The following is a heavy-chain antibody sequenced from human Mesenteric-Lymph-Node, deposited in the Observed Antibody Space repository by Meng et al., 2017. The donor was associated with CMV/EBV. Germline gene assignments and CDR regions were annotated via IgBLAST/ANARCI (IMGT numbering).Heavy chain of an antibody. J-gene: IGHJ6*02. V-gene: IGHV3-48*04. Sequence: GESLKISCAASGFTFSSYSMNWVRQAPGKGLEWVSYISSSSTIYYADSVKGRFTISRDNAKNSLYLQMNSLRAEDTAVYYCARGQLLSDYYYYGMDVWGQGTTVTVSS. CDR2: ISSSSTI. CDR3: ARGQLLSDYYYYGMDV. D-gene: IGHD2-2*01. CDR1: GFTFSSYS.